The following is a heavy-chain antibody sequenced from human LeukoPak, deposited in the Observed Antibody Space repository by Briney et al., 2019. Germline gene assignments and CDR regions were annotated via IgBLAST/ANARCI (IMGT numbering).Heavy chain of an antibody. D-gene: IGHD5-24*01. J-gene: IGHJ4*02. Sequence: AGGSLRLSCVASGFTFSDYGMHWVRQAPGKGLEWVAVIWFDESNKYYADSVKGRFTISRDNSKNTLYLQMNRLRVEDTAVYYFARDFGGDGYNLWGQGTLVPVSS. CDR2: IWFDESNK. CDR3: ARDFGGDGYNL. V-gene: IGHV3-33*01. CDR1: GFTFSDYG.